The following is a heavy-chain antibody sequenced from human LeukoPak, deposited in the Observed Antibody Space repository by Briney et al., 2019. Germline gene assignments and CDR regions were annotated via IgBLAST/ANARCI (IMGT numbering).Heavy chain of an antibody. CDR2: IYYSGST. V-gene: IGHV4-59*01. D-gene: IGHD5-18*01. J-gene: IGHJ6*03. Sequence: SETLSLTCTVSGGSISSYYWSWIRQPPGKGLEWIGYIYYSGSTNYNPSLKSRVTISVDTSKNQFSLKLSSVTAADTAVYYCARGSIQLWAQYYYYCMDVWGKGTTVTVSS. CDR1: GGSISSYY. CDR3: ARGSIQLWAQYYYYCMDV.